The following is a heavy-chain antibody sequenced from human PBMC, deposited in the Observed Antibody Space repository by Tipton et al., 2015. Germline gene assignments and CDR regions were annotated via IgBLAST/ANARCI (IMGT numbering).Heavy chain of an antibody. J-gene: IGHJ6*02. D-gene: IGHD5-24*01. CDR1: SDSISKYY. Sequence: TLSLTCSVSSDSISKYYWSWIRQPPGKELEWIGYIQYSGSTYYTPSLKSRVTISVDTSKNQFSLTLNSVAAADTAVYYCARDLEHGMDVWGHGTTVTVSS. CDR2: IQYSGST. CDR3: ARDLEHGMDV. V-gene: IGHV4-59*01.